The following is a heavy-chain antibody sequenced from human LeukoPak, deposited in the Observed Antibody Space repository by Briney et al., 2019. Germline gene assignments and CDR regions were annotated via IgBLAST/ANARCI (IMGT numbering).Heavy chain of an antibody. D-gene: IGHD5-18*01. CDR2: IYYSGST. J-gene: IGHJ6*02. CDR3: ARDPGYSYGYDHYYYGMDV. CDR1: GFSISSYY. Sequence: PSETLSLTCTVSGFSISSYYWSWIRQSPGKGLEWIGYIYYSGSTNYNPSLKSRVTISVDTSKKQFSLKLNSVTAADTAVYYCARDPGYSYGYDHYYYGMDVWGQGTTVTVSS. V-gene: IGHV4-59*01.